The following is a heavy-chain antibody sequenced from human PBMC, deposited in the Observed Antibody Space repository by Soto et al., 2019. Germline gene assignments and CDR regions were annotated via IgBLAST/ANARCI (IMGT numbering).Heavy chain of an antibody. Sequence: QITLNESGPTVVRPTETLTLTCRFSGFSLTTSGVGVGWIRQSPGKAPEWLALIYWDDDKRYSASLKSRLTNTKDTPKNQVGLTVSDLDPTDTATYYCAHRVLRSVFGLVTTTAIYFDFWGQGTPVAVSS. J-gene: IGHJ4*02. CDR3: AHRVLRSVFGLVTTTAIYFDF. D-gene: IGHD3-3*01. CDR1: GFSLTTSGVG. CDR2: IYWDDDK. V-gene: IGHV2-5*02.